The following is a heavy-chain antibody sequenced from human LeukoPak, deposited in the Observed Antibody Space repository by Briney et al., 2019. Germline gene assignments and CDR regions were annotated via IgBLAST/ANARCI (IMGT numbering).Heavy chain of an antibody. CDR1: GYSIGSGYY. D-gene: IGHD1-26*01. J-gene: IGHJ4*02. V-gene: IGHV4-38-2*01. CDR2: IYHTGST. Sequence: PSGTLSLTCAVSGYSIGSGYYWGWIRQPPGKGLEWIGSIYHTGSTSYRPSLESRVTISVDTSKNQFSLNLSSVTAADTAVYYCARVSRTTSYSMENYFDYWGQGILVTVSS. CDR3: ARVSRTTSYSMENYFDY.